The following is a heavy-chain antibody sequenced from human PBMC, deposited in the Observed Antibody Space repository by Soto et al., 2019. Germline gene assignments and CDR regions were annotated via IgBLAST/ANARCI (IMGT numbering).Heavy chain of an antibody. CDR1: GGTFSSYA. CDR3: AGSYYYDSSGYDPSFDY. Sequence: SVKVSCKASGGTFSSYAISWVRQAPGQGREWMGGIIPIFGTANYAQKFQGRVTITADESTSTAYMELSSLRSEDTAVYYCAGSYYYDSSGYDPSFDYWGQGTLVTVSS. V-gene: IGHV1-69*13. D-gene: IGHD3-22*01. CDR2: IIPIFGTA. J-gene: IGHJ4*02.